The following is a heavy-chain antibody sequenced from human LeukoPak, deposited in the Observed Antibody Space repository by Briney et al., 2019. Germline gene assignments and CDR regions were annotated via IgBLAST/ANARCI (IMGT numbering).Heavy chain of an antibody. Sequence: SETLSLTCTVSGGXISTYYWSWIRQPPGKGLEWIGFISFSGSTNYNPSLKSRVTISIDTSKNQFSLKLSSVTAADTAVYYCARANYYDRSTYYYDSWGQGTLVTVSS. CDR3: ARANYYDRSTYYYDS. CDR1: GGXISTYY. V-gene: IGHV4-59*01. CDR2: ISFSGST. J-gene: IGHJ5*01. D-gene: IGHD3-22*01.